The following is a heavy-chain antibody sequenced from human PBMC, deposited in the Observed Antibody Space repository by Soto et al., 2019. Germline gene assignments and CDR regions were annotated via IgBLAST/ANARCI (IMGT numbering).Heavy chain of an antibody. J-gene: IGHJ4*02. V-gene: IGHV1-18*01. D-gene: IGHD2-21*01. Sequence: QVQLVQSGAEVKKPGASVTDACKASGYTFTSYGLTWVRQAPRQVLEWMGWTSAYNGNTNYAQQLQGRVTMTTDTYTSTAYLEPRILRSDDTAVYCCARELWAAYFDYWGQGTLVTVSS. CDR3: ARELWAAYFDY. CDR2: TSAYNGNT. CDR1: GYTFTSYG.